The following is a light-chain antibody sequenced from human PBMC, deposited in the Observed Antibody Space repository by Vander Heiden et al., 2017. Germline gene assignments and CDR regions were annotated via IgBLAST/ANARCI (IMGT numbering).Light chain of an antibody. Sequence: AIRMSESPSAFSASTGDRVTITCRASQGISSYLAWYQQKPGKAPKLLIYAASTLQSGVPSTFSGSGSGTDFTLTISCLQSEDFATYYCLLDASYPFTFGHGTKVDIK. J-gene: IGKJ3*01. CDR3: LLDASYPFT. V-gene: IGKV1-8*01. CDR1: QGISSY. CDR2: AAS.